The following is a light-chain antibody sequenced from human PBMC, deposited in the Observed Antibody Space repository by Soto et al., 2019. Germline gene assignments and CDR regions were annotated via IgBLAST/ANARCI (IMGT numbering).Light chain of an antibody. Sequence: ESVLTQSPGTLSLSPGERATLSCRASQSVSSNYLAWYQQKPGQAPRLLIYGASSRATGIPDRFSGSGSGTDFTLTISRLEPEDFAVYYCQQYNSWVTFGGGTKVDIK. CDR1: QSVSSNY. CDR2: GAS. J-gene: IGKJ4*01. V-gene: IGKV3-20*01. CDR3: QQYNSWVT.